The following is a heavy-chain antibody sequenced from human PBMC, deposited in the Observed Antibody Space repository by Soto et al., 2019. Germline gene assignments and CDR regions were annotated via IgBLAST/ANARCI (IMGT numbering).Heavy chain of an antibody. Sequence: QVQLQESGPGLVKPSQTLSLTCTVSGGSITSGGFFWSRIRQHPGKGLEWIGHIYYSGSTSYNPALKNRPTISLDAYKNQFSLRLSSLTVAETAVYYCSRGFPTSPFDSWGQGTLVTVSS. CDR3: SRGFPTSPFDS. CDR2: IYYSGST. V-gene: IGHV4-31*03. CDR1: GGSITSGGFF. J-gene: IGHJ4*02.